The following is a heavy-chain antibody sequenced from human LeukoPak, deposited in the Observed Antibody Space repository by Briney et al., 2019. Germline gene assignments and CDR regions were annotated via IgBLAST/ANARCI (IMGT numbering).Heavy chain of an antibody. V-gene: IGHV3-23*01. D-gene: IGHD7-27*01. CDR3: AKDRRNWGSRVDY. Sequence: QPGGSLRLSCAASGFTFSTYAMSRVRQAPGKGLEWVSAISGSGGSTYYADSVKGRFTISRDNSKNTLYLQINSLRAEDTAIYYCAKDRRNWGSRVDYWGQGTLVTVSS. J-gene: IGHJ4*02. CDR1: GFTFSTYA. CDR2: ISGSGGST.